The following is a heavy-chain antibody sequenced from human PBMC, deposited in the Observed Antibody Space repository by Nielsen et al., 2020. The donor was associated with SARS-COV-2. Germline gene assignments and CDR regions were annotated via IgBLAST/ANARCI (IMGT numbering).Heavy chain of an antibody. CDR2: INPNSGGT. CDR3: ASHYYDSSGFLWAPDY. CDR1: GYTFTGYY. Sequence: ASVKVSCKASGYTFTGYYMHWVRQAPGQGLEWMGWINPNSGGTNYAQKFQGRVTMTRDTSISTAYMELSRLRSDDTAVYYCASHYYDSSGFLWAPDYWGQGTLVTVPQ. V-gene: IGHV1-2*02. J-gene: IGHJ4*02. D-gene: IGHD3-22*01.